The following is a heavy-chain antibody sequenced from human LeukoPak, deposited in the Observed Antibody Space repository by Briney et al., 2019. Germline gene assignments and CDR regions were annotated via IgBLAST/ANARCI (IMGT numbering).Heavy chain of an antibody. CDR1: GFTFSSYA. CDR3: AKGRRDCSSTSCYTPIKT. V-gene: IGHV3-23*01. Sequence: GGSLRLSCAASGFTFSSYAMSWVRQAPGKGLEWVSAISGSGGSTYYADSVKGRFTISRDNSKNTLYLQMNSLRAEDTAVYYCAKGRRDCSSTSCYTPIKTWGQGTLVTVSS. J-gene: IGHJ5*02. CDR2: ISGSGGST. D-gene: IGHD2-2*02.